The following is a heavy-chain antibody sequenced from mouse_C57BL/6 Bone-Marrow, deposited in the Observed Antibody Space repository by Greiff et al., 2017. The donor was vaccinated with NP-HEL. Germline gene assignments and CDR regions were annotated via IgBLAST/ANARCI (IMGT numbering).Heavy chain of an antibody. CDR2: INPNYGTT. V-gene: IGHV1-39*01. D-gene: IGHD2-2*01. J-gene: IGHJ1*03. CDR3: SRWADGYDGYWDFDV. Sequence: EVQLQQSGPELVKPGASVKISCKASGYSFTDYNMNWVKQSHGKSLEWIGVINPNYGTTSYNQKFKGKATLTVDQSSSTAYMQLNSLTSEDSAVYDVSRWADGYDGYWDFDVWGTGTTVTVSA. CDR1: GYSFTDYN.